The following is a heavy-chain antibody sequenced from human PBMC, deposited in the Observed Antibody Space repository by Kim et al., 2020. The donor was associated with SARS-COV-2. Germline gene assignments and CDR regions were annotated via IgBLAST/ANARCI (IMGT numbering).Heavy chain of an antibody. CDR1: GFTFSSYS. J-gene: IGHJ6*02. D-gene: IGHD3-22*01. CDR2: ISSSSSYI. Sequence: GGSLRLSCAASGFTFSSYSMNWVRQAPGKGLEWVSSISSSSSYIYYADSVKGRFTISRDNAKNSLYLQMNSLRAEDTAVYYCARDGNYYDSSGNGYYYYGVDVWGQGTTVTVSS. CDR3: ARDGNYYDSSGNGYYYYGVDV. V-gene: IGHV3-21*01.